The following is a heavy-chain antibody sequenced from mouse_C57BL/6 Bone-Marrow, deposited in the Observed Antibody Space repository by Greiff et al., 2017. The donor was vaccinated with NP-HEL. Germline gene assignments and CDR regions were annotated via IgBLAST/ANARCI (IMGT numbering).Heavy chain of an antibody. Sequence: EVQLQQSGPELVKPGASVKMSCKASGYTFTDYNMHWVKQSHGKSLEWIGYINPNNGGTTYNQKFKGKATLTVNKSSSTAYMELRSLTSEDSAVYYCARCDYYGSSFYWYFDVWGTGTTVTVSS. V-gene: IGHV1-22*01. J-gene: IGHJ1*03. CDR3: ARCDYYGSSFYWYFDV. CDR1: GYTFTDYN. CDR2: INPNNGGT. D-gene: IGHD1-1*01.